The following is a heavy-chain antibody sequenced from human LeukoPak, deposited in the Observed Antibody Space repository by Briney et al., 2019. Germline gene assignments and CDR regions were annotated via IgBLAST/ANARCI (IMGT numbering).Heavy chain of an antibody. V-gene: IGHV3-23*01. D-gene: IGHD3-3*01. CDR2: TRGDGGSA. J-gene: IGHJ4*02. Sequence: GGSLRLSCAVSGFPFSSYAMSWVRQAPGKGLEWVSATRGDGGSAFYADSVQGRFTISRDNSKNTLYLQMNSLRAEDTAVYYCAKATREDYDFWSGYGGKRYYFDYWGQGTLVTVSS. CDR3: AKATREDYDFWSGYGGKRYYFDY. CDR1: GFPFSSYA.